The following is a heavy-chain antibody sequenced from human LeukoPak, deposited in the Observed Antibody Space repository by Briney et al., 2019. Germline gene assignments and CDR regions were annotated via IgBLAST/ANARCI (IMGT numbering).Heavy chain of an antibody. CDR1: GGSFSGYY. V-gene: IGHV4-34*01. Sequence: SETLSLTCAVYGGSFSGYYWSWIRQPPGKGLEWIGEINHSGSTNYNPSLKSRVTISVDTSKNQFSLKLSSVTAADTAVYYCARALQCGGGCYHRDDYWGQGTLVTVSS. CDR2: INHSGST. CDR3: ARALQCGGGCYHRDDY. J-gene: IGHJ4*02. D-gene: IGHD2-15*01.